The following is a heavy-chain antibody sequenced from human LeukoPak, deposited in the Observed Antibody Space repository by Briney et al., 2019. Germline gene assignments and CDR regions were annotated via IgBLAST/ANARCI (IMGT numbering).Heavy chain of an antibody. CDR3: ASQSPYSSNAYHFEY. Sequence: SKTLSLTCIVSGGSINSNNHYWGWIRQPPGKGLEWIATIYYTGSTYYNPSLKSRVTISVDTSKNQFSLNLSSVTAADTALYFCASQSPYSSNAYHFEYWGQGTLVTVSS. D-gene: IGHD6-19*01. J-gene: IGHJ4*02. V-gene: IGHV4-39*01. CDR2: IYYTGST. CDR1: GGSINSNNHY.